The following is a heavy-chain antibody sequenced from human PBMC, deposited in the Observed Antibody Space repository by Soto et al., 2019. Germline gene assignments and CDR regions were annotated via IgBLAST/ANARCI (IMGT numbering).Heavy chain of an antibody. CDR2: IIPIFGTA. J-gene: IGHJ5*02. D-gene: IGHD4-17*01. CDR1: GGTFSSYA. V-gene: IGHV1-69*13. CDR3: ARGGWATVTPNWFDP. Sequence: ASVKVSCKASGGTFSSYAISWVRQAPGQGLEWMGGIIPIFGTANYAQKFQGRVTITADESTSTAYMELSSLRSEDTAVYYCARGGWATVTPNWFDPWGQGTLVTVSS.